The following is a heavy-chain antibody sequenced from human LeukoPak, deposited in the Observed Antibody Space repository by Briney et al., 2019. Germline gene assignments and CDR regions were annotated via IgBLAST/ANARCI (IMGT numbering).Heavy chain of an antibody. V-gene: IGHV1-3*01. CDR3: AREKGYSGYDSFDY. J-gene: IGHJ4*02. CDR2: INAGNGNT. D-gene: IGHD5-12*01. CDR1: GFIFTSYV. Sequence: ASVKVSCKTSGFIFTSYVIHWVRQAPGQRPEWMGWINAGNGNTKYSQMFQGRVTFTRDASANTAYMALSSLRIEDTAVYYCAREKGYSGYDSFDYWGRGTLVTVSS.